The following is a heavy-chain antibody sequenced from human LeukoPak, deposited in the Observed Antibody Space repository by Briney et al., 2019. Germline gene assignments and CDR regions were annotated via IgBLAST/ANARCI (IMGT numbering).Heavy chain of an antibody. V-gene: IGHV3-20*03. CDR1: GFTFDDYG. CDR2: INWNGGST. J-gene: IGHJ6*03. D-gene: IGHD3-10*01. CDR3: AREGSDYGSGSHYLANYYYYMDV. Sequence: GGSLRLSYAASGFTFDDYGMSWVRQAPGKGLEWVSGINWNGGSTGYADSVKGRFTISRDNAKNSLYLQMNSLRAEDTALYYCAREGSDYGSGSHYLANYYYYMDVWGKGTTVTVSS.